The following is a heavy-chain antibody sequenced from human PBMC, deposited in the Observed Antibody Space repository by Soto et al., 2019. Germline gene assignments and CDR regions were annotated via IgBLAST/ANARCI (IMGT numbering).Heavy chain of an antibody. J-gene: IGHJ4*02. CDR3: ARVPVLGCISTSCYAPYYFDY. CDR1: GGSISSYY. Sequence: ASETLSLTCTVSGGSISSYYWSWIRQPPGKGLEWIGYIYYSGSTNYNPSLKSRVTISVDTSKNQFSLKLSSVTAADTAVYYCARVPVLGCISTSCYAPYYFDYWGQGTLVTVSS. V-gene: IGHV4-59*01. D-gene: IGHD2-2*01. CDR2: IYYSGST.